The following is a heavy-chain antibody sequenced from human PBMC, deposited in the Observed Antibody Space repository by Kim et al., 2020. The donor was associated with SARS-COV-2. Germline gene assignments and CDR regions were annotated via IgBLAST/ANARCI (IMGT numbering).Heavy chain of an antibody. CDR2: IWYDGSNK. V-gene: IGHV3-33*01. Sequence: GGSLRLSCAASGFTFSSYGMHWVRQAPGKGLEWVAVIWYDGSNKYYADSVKGRFTISRDNSKNTLYLQMNSLRAEDTAVYYCARAIVAYGSGPDYYYYGMDVGGQGTTVTVSS. D-gene: IGHD3-10*01. CDR3: ARAIVAYGSGPDYYYYGMDV. J-gene: IGHJ6*02. CDR1: GFTFSSYG.